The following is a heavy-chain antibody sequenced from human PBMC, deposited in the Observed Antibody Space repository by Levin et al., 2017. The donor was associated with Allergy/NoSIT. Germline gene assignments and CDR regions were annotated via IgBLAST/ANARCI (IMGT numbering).Heavy chain of an antibody. Sequence: PSETLSLTCAVSGGSISSSNWWSWVRQPPGKGLEWIGEIYHSGSTNYNPSLKSRVTISVDKSKNQFSLKLSSVTAADTAVYYCARAGYCSGGSCSFDYWGQGTLVTVSS. V-gene: IGHV4-4*02. CDR1: GGSISSSNW. CDR2: IYHSGST. CDR3: ARAGYCSGGSCSFDY. D-gene: IGHD2-15*01. J-gene: IGHJ4*02.